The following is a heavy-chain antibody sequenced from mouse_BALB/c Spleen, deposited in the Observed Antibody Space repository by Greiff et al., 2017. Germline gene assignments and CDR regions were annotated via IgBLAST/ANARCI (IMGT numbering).Heavy chain of an antibody. CDR1: GYTFTSYW. CDR2: INPSTGYT. J-gene: IGHJ3*01. CDR3: ARLGDYDEAY. D-gene: IGHD2-4*01. Sequence: QVHVKQSGAELAKPGASVKMSCKASGYTFTSYWMHWVKQRPGQGLEWIGYINPSTGYTEYNQKFKDKATLTADKSSSTAYMQLSSLTSEDSAVYYCARLGDYDEAYWGQGTLVTVSA. V-gene: IGHV1-7*01.